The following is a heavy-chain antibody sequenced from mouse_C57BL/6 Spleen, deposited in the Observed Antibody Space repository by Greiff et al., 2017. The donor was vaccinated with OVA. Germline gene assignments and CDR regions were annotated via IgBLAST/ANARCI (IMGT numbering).Heavy chain of an antibody. J-gene: IGHJ4*01. V-gene: IGHV5-16*01. CDR3: ARDIYYYGSSYPGYAMDY. Sequence: DVKLVESEGGLVQPGSSMKLSCTASGFTFSDYYMAWVRQVPEKGLEWVANINYDGSSTYYLDSLKSRFIISRDNAKNILYLQMSSLKSEDTATYYCARDIYYYGSSYPGYAMDYWGQGTSVTVSS. CDR2: INYDGSST. CDR1: GFTFSDYY. D-gene: IGHD1-1*01.